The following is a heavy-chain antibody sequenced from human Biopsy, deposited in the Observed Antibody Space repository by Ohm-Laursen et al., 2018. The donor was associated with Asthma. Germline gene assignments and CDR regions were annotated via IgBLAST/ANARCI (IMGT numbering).Heavy chain of an antibody. CDR3: ARAVDYFHYYGIGV. Sequence: GASVKVSCKTSGYTFNSAGITWVRQAPGQGLEWMGWISVYNGNTKVAQKLQDRVTMITDTSTSTAYMELRSLRSDDTAVYFCARAVDYFHYYGIGVWGQGTTVTVS. D-gene: IGHD2/OR15-2a*01. CDR1: GYTFNSAG. J-gene: IGHJ6*02. V-gene: IGHV1-18*01. CDR2: ISVYNGNT.